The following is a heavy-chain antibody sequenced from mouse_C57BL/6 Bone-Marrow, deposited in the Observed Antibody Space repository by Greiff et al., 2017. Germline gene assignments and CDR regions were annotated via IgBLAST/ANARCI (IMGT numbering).Heavy chain of an antibody. Sequence: EVHLVESGGDLVKPGGSLKLSCAASGFTFSSYGMSWVRQTPDKRLEWVATISSGGSYTYYPDSVKGRFTISRDNAKNTLYLQMSSLKSEDTAMYYCARQTTVVGDYWGQGTSVTVSS. J-gene: IGHJ4*01. D-gene: IGHD1-1*01. V-gene: IGHV5-6*01. CDR3: ARQTTVVGDY. CDR2: ISSGGSYT. CDR1: GFTFSSYG.